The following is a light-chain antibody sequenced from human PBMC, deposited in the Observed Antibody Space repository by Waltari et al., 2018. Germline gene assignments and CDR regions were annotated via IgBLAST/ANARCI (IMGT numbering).Light chain of an antibody. J-gene: IGLJ2*01. CDR2: EVT. V-gene: IGLV2-8*01. Sequence: QSALTQPPSASGSPGQSVTISCTGTSSDIGGYNYVSWYQQYPGKAPKLMIYEVTKRPSAVPDRFSGSKAGYTASLTVSGLQAEDEADYYCSSYTGSNNLIFGGGTKLTVL. CDR1: SSDIGGYNY. CDR3: SSYTGSNNLI.